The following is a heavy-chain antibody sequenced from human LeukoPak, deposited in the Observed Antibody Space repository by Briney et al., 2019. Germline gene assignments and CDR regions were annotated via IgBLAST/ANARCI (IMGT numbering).Heavy chain of an antibody. J-gene: IGHJ4*02. CDR1: GFTFVVLV. CDR2: IRSKAYGGTT. V-gene: IGHV3-49*04. Sequence: GGSLRLSCTASGFTFVVLVLSGSGRVPGRGWGGEVFIRSKAYGGTTEYAASVKGRFTISRDDSKSIAYLQMNSLKTEDTAVYYCTRVGYSGYGFDYWGQGTLVTVSS. CDR3: TRVGYSGYGFDY. D-gene: IGHD5-12*01.